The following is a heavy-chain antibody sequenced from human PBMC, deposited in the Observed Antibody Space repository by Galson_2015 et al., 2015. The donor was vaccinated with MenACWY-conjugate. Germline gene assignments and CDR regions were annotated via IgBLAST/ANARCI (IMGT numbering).Heavy chain of an antibody. D-gene: IGHD1-14*01. V-gene: IGHV3-48*01. CDR1: GFTFSSSS. CDR2: ISSGSGSI. CDR3: ARDPSFTGVDY. Sequence: SLRLSCAASGFTFSSSSMNWVRQAPGKGLAWVSYISSGSGSIYYADSVKGRFTISRDNAKNSLYLQMNSLRAEDTAVYYCARDPSFTGVDYWGQGALVTVSS. J-gene: IGHJ4*02.